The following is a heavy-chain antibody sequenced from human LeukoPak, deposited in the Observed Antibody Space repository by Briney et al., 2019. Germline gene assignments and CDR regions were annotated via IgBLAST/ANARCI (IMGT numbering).Heavy chain of an antibody. Sequence: SETLSLTCSVSGDSFTGTTYYWAWIRQPPGKGLEWIGSVYYSGSTTYSPSLKSRVTISVDTSKKQFSLRLSSVSAADTALYYCARNVSVGYFDYWGQGTLVTVSS. CDR2: VYYSGST. D-gene: IGHD2-8*01. V-gene: IGHV4-39*01. J-gene: IGHJ4*02. CDR3: ARNVSVGYFDY. CDR1: GDSFTGTTYY.